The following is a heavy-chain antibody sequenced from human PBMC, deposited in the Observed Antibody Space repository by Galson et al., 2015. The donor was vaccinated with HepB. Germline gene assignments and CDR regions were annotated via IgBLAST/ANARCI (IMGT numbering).Heavy chain of an antibody. V-gene: IGHV3-30-3*01. Sequence: SLRLSCAASGFTFSSYAMHWVRQAPGKGLEWVAVISYDGSNKYYADSVKGRFTISRDNSKNTLYLQMNSLRAENTAVYYCASQRYESYYDYVWGSYRSPAGYWGQGTLVTVSS. CDR3: ASQRYESYYDYVWGSYRSPAGY. CDR1: GFTFSSYA. CDR2: ISYDGSNK. J-gene: IGHJ4*02. D-gene: IGHD3-16*02.